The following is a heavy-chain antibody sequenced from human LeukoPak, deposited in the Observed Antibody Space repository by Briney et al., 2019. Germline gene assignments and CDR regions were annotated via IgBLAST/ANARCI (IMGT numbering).Heavy chain of an antibody. CDR1: GGTFSSYA. D-gene: IGHD2-2*01. Sequence: SVKVSCKASGGTFSSYAISWVRQAPGQGLEWMGRIIPIFGIANYAQKFQGRVTITADKSTSTAYMELSSPRSEDTAVYYCAGEADIVVVPAAIRRGYYFDYWGQGTLVTVSS. V-gene: IGHV1-69*04. CDR2: IIPIFGIA. CDR3: AGEADIVVVPAAIRRGYYFDY. J-gene: IGHJ4*02.